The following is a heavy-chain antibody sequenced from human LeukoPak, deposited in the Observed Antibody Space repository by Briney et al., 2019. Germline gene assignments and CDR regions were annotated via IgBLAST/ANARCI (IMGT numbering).Heavy chain of an antibody. V-gene: IGHV4-38-2*01. CDR3: AKSGGYGLIDY. CDR2: VYHSGNT. D-gene: IGHD1-26*01. CDR1: GYSISSGYY. J-gene: IGHJ4*02. Sequence: SETLSLTCSVSGYSISSGYYWDWIRQPPGRGLEWIGAVYHSGNTYYNASLRSRVTISIDTSKNQFSLRLNSVTAADTAMYYCAKSGGYGLIDYWGQGTRVTVSS.